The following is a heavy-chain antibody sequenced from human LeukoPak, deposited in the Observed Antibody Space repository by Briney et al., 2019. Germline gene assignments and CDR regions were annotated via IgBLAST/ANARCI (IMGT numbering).Heavy chain of an antibody. CDR1: GFTFNNYA. CDR3: AEGGYNYGTLIHFDS. V-gene: IGHV3-23*01. Sequence: PGGSLRLSYAASGFTFNNYAMSWVRLAPGKELEWVSDISDNGRSTYYTDSVKGRFAISRDNSENSLYLQMNSLRAHDAALYYCAEGGYNYGTLIHFDSWGQGTLVTVSS. J-gene: IGHJ4*02. D-gene: IGHD5-18*01. CDR2: ISDNGRST.